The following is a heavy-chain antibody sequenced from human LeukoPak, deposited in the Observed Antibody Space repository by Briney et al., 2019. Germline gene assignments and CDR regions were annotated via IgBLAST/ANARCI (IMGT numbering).Heavy chain of an antibody. D-gene: IGHD3/OR15-3a*01. CDR3: ARLDLGYFFDY. J-gene: IGHJ4*02. V-gene: IGHV3-21*01. CDR2: ISSSSSYI. CDR1: GFTFSSYS. Sequence: GGSLRLSCAASGFTFSSYSMNWVRQAPGKGLEWVSSISSSSSYIYYADSVKGRFTIPRDNAKNSLYLQMNSLRAEDTAVYYCARLDLGYFFDYWGQGTLVTVSS.